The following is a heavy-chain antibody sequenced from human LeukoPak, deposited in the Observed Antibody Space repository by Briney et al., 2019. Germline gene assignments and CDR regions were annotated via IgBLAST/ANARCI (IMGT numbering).Heavy chain of an antibody. CDR2: ISSSSSTI. D-gene: IGHD5-12*01. CDR3: ARSGYDFAFDI. J-gene: IGHJ3*02. Sequence: PGGSLRLSCAASGFTFSSYSMNWVRQAPGKGLEWVSYISSSSSTIYYADSVKGRFTISRDNAKNSLYLQMNSLRAEDTAVYYCARSGYDFAFDIWGQGTMVTVSS. V-gene: IGHV3-48*01. CDR1: GFTFSSYS.